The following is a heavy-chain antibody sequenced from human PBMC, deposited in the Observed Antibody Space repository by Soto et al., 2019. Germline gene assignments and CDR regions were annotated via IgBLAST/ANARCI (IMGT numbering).Heavy chain of an antibody. CDR2: ISYDGSNK. CDR1: GFTFSSYA. D-gene: IGHD6-19*01. Sequence: QVQLVESGGGVVQPGRSLRLSCAASGFTFSSYAMHWVRQAPGKGLEWVAVISYDGSNKYYADSVKGRFTISRDNSKNTLYLQMNSLRAEDTAVYYCARVLAVAGLHDAFDIWGQGTMVTVSS. J-gene: IGHJ3*02. V-gene: IGHV3-30-3*01. CDR3: ARVLAVAGLHDAFDI.